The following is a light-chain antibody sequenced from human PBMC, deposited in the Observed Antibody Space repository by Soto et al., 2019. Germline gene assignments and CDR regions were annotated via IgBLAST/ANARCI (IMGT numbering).Light chain of an antibody. J-gene: IGLJ1*01. CDR3: QSYDSSLSGYV. Sequence: QSVLTQPPSVSEAPGQRVTISCTGSSSNIGAGYEAHWYQQVPGTAPKLLIYENNNRPSGVPDRFSGSKSGTSASLAITGRQAEDEAEYYCQSYDSSLSGYVFGTGTKLTV. CDR2: ENN. V-gene: IGLV1-40*01. CDR1: SSNIGAGYE.